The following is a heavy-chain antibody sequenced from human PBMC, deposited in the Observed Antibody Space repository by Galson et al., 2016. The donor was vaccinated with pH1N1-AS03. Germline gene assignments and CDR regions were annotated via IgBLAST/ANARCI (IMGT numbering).Heavy chain of an antibody. D-gene: IGHD7-27*01. CDR3: AKGQLGILFYGIHV. V-gene: IGHV3-23*01. Sequence: SLRLSCAASGFTFSTYSMAWVRQAPGKGLEWVSALSSRGDDAYYADSVKGRFTISRDNSMNTLYLQMHSLKAEDTAVYYCAKGQLGILFYGIHVWGPGTLVTVSS. CDR2: LSSRGDDA. J-gene: IGHJ4*02. CDR1: GFTFSTYS.